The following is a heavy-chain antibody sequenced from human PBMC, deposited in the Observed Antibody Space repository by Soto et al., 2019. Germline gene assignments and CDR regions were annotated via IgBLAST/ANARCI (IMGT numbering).Heavy chain of an antibody. D-gene: IGHD3-3*01. CDR2: ISAYNGNT. J-gene: IGHJ4*02. CDR1: GYTFTSYG. CDR3: ARGITIFGVVIKAPDY. V-gene: IGHV1-18*04. Sequence: VASVKVSCKASGYTFTSYGISWVRQAPGQGLEWMGWISAYNGNTNYAQKLQGRVTMTTDTSTSTAYMELRSLRSDDTAVYYCARGITIFGVVIKAPDYRGQGTLVTVSS.